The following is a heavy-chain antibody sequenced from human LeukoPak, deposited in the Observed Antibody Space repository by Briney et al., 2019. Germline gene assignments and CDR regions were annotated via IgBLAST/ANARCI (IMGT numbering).Heavy chain of an antibody. CDR1: GFTFSSYA. CDR2: ISSSGSHI. Sequence: GGSLRLSCAASGFTFSSYAMHWVRQAPGKGLEWVSYISSSGSHIYYADSVKGRFTISRDNAKNSLYLQMNSLRAEDTAVYYCARDLADRITIFGVVITPSFDYWGQGTLVTVSS. CDR3: ARDLADRITIFGVVITPSFDY. V-gene: IGHV3-48*01. D-gene: IGHD3-3*01. J-gene: IGHJ4*02.